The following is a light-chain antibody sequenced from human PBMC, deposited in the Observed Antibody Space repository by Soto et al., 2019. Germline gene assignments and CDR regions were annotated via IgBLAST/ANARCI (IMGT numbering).Light chain of an antibody. Sequence: EIVLTQSPGTLSLSPGERATLSCRASQSVSSSYLAWYQQKPGQAPRLLIYGASSRATGIPDRLSGSGSGTDFTLTISRLEPEDCAVYYCQQYGSSPGYTFGQGTKLESK. V-gene: IGKV3-20*01. CDR3: QQYGSSPGYT. CDR2: GAS. J-gene: IGKJ2*01. CDR1: QSVSSSY.